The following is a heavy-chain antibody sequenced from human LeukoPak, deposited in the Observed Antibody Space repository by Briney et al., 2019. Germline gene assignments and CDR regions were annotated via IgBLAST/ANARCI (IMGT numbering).Heavy chain of an antibody. V-gene: IGHV3-30*02. Sequence: GGSLRLSCAASGFTFSSYEMNWVRQAPGKGLEWVAFIRYDGSNKYYADSVKGRFTISRDNSKNTLYLQMNSLRAEDTAVYYCAKVYSSGWYSYFDYWGQGTLVTVSS. CDR2: IRYDGSNK. J-gene: IGHJ4*02. CDR3: AKVYSSGWYSYFDY. D-gene: IGHD6-19*01. CDR1: GFTFSSYE.